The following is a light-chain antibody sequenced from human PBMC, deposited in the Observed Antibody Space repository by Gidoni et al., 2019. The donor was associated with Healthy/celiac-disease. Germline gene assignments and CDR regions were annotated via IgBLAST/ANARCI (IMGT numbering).Light chain of an antibody. V-gene: IGKV3-15*01. CDR1: QSVSSN. CDR2: GAS. CDR3: QQYNNWWT. Sequence: EIVMTQSPATLSVSPGERATLSCRASQSVSSNLAWYQQKPGQAPRLLIYGASTRATGIPARCSGRGSGTECTLTISSLQSEDFAVYYCQQYNNWWTFGQGTKVEIK. J-gene: IGKJ1*01.